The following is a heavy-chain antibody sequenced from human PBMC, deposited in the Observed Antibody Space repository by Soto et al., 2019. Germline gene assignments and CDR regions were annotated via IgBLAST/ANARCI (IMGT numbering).Heavy chain of an antibody. CDR1: GFTFSSYA. D-gene: IGHD6-19*01. J-gene: IGHJ4*02. Sequence: PGGSLRLSCAASGFTFSSYAMSWVRQAPGKGLEWVSAISGSGGSTYYADSVKGRFTISRDNSKNTLYLQMNSLRAEDTAVYYCAKFGSPAFVAGNFDYWGQGTLVTVSS. CDR2: ISGSGGST. CDR3: AKFGSPAFVAGNFDY. V-gene: IGHV3-23*01.